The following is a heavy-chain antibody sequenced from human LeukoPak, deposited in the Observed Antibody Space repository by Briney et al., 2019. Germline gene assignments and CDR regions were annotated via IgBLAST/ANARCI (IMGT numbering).Heavy chain of an antibody. CDR3: ARSPLVAAANDY. V-gene: IGHV4-4*07. Sequence: SETLSLTCTVSGGSISSYYWSWTRQPAGKGLEWIGRIYTSGSTNYNPSLKSRVTMSVDTSKNQFSLKLSSVTAADTAVYYCARSPLVAAANDYWGQGTLVTVSS. CDR2: IYTSGST. CDR1: GGSISSYY. J-gene: IGHJ4*02. D-gene: IGHD6-13*01.